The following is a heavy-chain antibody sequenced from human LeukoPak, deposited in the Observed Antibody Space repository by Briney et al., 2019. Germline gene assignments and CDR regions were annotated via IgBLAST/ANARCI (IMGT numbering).Heavy chain of an antibody. J-gene: IGHJ4*02. D-gene: IGHD3-22*01. V-gene: IGHV4-59*01. CDR1: GGSISSYY. Sequence: SETLSLTCTVSGGSISSYYWSCIRQPPAKGLEWIGYIYYSGSTNYNPSLKSRVTISVDTSKNQFSLKLSSVTAADTAVYYCARNLRDSSGYYLGIFDYWGQGTLVTVSS. CDR2: IYYSGST. CDR3: ARNLRDSSGYYLGIFDY.